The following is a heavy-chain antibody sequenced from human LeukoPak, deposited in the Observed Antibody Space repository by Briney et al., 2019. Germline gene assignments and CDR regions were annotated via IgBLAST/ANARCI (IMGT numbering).Heavy chain of an antibody. CDR1: GFTFSNAW. V-gene: IGHV3-15*01. CDR2: IKSKTDGGTT. J-gene: IGHJ4*02. D-gene: IGHD2-21*02. Sequence: GGSLRLSCAASGFTFSNAWMSWVRQAPGKGLEWVGRIKSKTDGGTTDYAAPVKGRFTISRDDSKNTLYLQMNSLKTEDTAVYYCTTDRVACGGDCYAFDYWGQGTLVTVSS. CDR3: TTDRVACGGDCYAFDY.